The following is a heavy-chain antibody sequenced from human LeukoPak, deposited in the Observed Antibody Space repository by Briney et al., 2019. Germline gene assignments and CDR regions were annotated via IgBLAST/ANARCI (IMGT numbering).Heavy chain of an antibody. Sequence: SETLSLTCTVSGGSISSSSNFCGWIRQPPGKGLEWIGTFYYSGTTYFNPSLKSRVTISVDASKNQFSLKLTSVTAADTAVYYCATRPLGYCTGGSCHWFDSWGRGTLVTVSS. CDR3: ATRPLGYCTGGSCHWFDS. CDR2: FYYSGTT. J-gene: IGHJ5*01. CDR1: GGSISSSSNF. D-gene: IGHD2-15*01. V-gene: IGHV4-39*01.